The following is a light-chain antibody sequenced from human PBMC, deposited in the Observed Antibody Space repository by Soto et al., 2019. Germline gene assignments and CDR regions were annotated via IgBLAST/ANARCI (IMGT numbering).Light chain of an antibody. CDR1: SVDINY. Sequence: QSALTQPPSASGSRGQSVTISCTGTSVDINYVSWFQQHPGKAPQLIICAVTKRPSGVPDRFSGSKSGNTASLTVSGLQDYDEADYYCSSYAGRDIWVFGGGTKLTVL. CDR3: SSYAGRDIWV. J-gene: IGLJ3*02. V-gene: IGLV2-8*01. CDR2: AVT.